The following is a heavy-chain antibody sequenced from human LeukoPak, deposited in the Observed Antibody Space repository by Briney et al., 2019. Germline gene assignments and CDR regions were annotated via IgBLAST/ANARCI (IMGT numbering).Heavy chain of an antibody. V-gene: IGHV4-34*01. D-gene: IGHD6-13*01. J-gene: IGHJ6*04. CDR2: INHSGST. CDR1: GGSFSGYY. Sequence: PSETLSLTCAVYGGSFSGYYWSWIRQPPGKGLELIGEINHSGSTNYNPSLKSRVTISVDTSKNQFSLKVRPVTAADTAVYYCARGLSSSWSNWFDPWGKGTTVTISS. CDR3: ARGLSSSWSNWFDP.